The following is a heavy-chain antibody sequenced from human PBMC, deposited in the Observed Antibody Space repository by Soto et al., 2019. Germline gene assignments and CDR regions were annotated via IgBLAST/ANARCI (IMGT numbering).Heavy chain of an antibody. CDR2: ISYDGNNK. CDR1: GFTFSSYA. CDR3: AKDRVESGLGEIDY. D-gene: IGHD3-16*01. Sequence: VQLLESGGGLVQPGGSLRLSCAASGFTFSSYAMSWVRQAPGKGLEWVAIISYDGNNKYYAESVKGRFTISRDNSKNTLYLQMNSLRVEDTAVYYCAKDRVESGLGEIDYWGQGTLVTVSS. J-gene: IGHJ4*02. V-gene: IGHV3-30*18.